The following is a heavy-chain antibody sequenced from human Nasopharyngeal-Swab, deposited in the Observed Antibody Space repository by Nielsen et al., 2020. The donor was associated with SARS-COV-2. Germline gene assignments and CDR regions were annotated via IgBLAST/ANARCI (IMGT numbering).Heavy chain of an antibody. V-gene: IGHV4-61*01. D-gene: IGHD5-24*01. CDR3: ARAGGWLQWIDY. Sequence: SETLSLTCTVSGGSISSGSYYWSWIRQPAGKGLEWIGYIYYSWSTNYNPSLKSRVTISVDTSKNQFSLKLRSVTAADTAVYYCARAGGWLQWIDYWGQGTLVTVSS. J-gene: IGHJ4*02. CDR1: GGSISSGSYY. CDR2: IYYSWST.